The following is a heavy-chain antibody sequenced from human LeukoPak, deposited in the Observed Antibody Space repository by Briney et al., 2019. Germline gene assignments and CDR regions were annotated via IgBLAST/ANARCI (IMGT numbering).Heavy chain of an antibody. CDR1: GGTFSSYA. J-gene: IGHJ6*02. D-gene: IGHD2-15*01. CDR2: IIPILGIA. CDR3: ARMVAPYYDMDV. V-gene: IGHV1-69*04. Sequence: GSSVKVSCKASGGTFSSYAISWVRQAPGQGLEWMGRIIPILGIANYAQKFQGRVTITADKSTSTAYMELSSLRSEDTAVYYCARMVAPYYDMDVWGQGPTVTVSS.